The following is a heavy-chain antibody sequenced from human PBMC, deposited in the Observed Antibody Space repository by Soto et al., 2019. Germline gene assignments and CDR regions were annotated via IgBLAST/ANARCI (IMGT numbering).Heavy chain of an antibody. J-gene: IGHJ6*02. D-gene: IGHD5-18*01. CDR2: LNSDGSIT. CDR1: GFSLSTYW. V-gene: IGHV3-74*01. Sequence: LRLSCAASGFSLSTYWMHWVRQGPGKGLVWVSRLNSDGSITNYADSVKGRFTISRDNARNTLYLQMNSLRAEDTAVYYCVRDGYPAWVYGVDVWGQGTTVTVSS. CDR3: VRDGYPAWVYGVDV.